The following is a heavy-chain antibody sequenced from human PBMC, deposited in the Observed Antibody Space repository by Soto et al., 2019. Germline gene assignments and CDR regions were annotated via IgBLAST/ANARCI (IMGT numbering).Heavy chain of an antibody. J-gene: IGHJ6*02. CDR3: VRQGLGALHGSVDV. D-gene: IGHD1-26*01. CDR2: IYSNGGT. CDR1: GDSIGTYN. Sequence: QVQLQASGPGLVKPSDTLSLTCTVSGDSIGTYNWGWIRQPPGKRLEWIGYIYSNGGTSYNPALTPRVTISADTSTTLLSLTLSAVTAADTALYYCVRQGLGALHGSVDVWGQGTTVTVSS. V-gene: IGHV4-59*08.